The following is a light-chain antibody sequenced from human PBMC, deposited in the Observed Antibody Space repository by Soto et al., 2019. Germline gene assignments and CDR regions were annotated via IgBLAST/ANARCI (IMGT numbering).Light chain of an antibody. CDR3: QSYDSSLSGYVV. V-gene: IGLV1-40*01. CDR2: GNS. CDR1: SSNIGTSYD. J-gene: IGLJ2*01. Sequence: QSVLTQPPSVSGAPGQRVTISCTGSSSNIGTSYDVHWYQHLPGTAPKLLIYGNSNRPSGVPDRFSGSKSGTSASLAITGLQAEDEADYDCQSYDSSLSGYVVFGGGTNLTVL.